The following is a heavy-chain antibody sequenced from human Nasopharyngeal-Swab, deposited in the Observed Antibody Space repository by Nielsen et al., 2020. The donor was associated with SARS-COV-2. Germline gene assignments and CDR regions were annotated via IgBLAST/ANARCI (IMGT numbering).Heavy chain of an antibody. Sequence: SVKVSCKASGGTFSSYAISWVRQAPGQGLEWMGGIIPIFGTAKDAQKFQGRVTITADKSTSTAYMELSSLRSEDTAVYYCARDPESGVVVPAAMREVTPFDYWGQGTLVTASS. J-gene: IGHJ4*02. CDR2: IIPIFGTA. CDR3: ARDPESGVVVPAAMREVTPFDY. V-gene: IGHV1-69*06. CDR1: GGTFSSYA. D-gene: IGHD2-2*01.